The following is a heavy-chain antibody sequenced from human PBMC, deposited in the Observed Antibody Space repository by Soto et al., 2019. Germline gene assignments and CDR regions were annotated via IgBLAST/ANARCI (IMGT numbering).Heavy chain of an antibody. J-gene: IGHJ3*02. CDR1: GFTFSSYA. D-gene: IGHD6-25*01. CDR3: ARDPQIIAAETDDAFDI. CDR2: IIGSGGST. Sequence: GGSLRLSCAASGFTFSSYAMSWVRQAPGKGLEWVSAIIGSGGSTYYADSVKGRFTISRDNSKNTLYLQMNSLRAEDTAVYYCARDPQIIAAETDDAFDIWGQGTMVTVSS. V-gene: IGHV3-23*01.